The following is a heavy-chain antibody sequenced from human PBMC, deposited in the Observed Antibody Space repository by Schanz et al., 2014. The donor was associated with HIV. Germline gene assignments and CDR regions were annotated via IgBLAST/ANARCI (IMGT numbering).Heavy chain of an antibody. V-gene: IGHV3-33*01. Sequence: QVQLVESGGGVVQPGRSLRLSCAASGFNFSSYGMHWVRQAPGKGLEWVAVIWYDGSDKYYADSVKGRFTISRDNSKNTLFLQMNSLRGEDTAVYYCARVANWDYYGMDVWGRGTTVTVSS. CDR3: ARVANWDYYGMDV. CDR1: GFNFSSYG. D-gene: IGHD3-16*01. J-gene: IGHJ6*02. CDR2: IWYDGSDK.